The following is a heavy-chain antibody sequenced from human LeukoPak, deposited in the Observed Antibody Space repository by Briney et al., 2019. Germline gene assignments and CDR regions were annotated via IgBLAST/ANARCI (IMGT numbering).Heavy chain of an antibody. CDR2: IYYSGST. CDR3: ARGPLDPFNFDY. V-gene: IGHV4-59*01. CDR1: GGSISSYY. J-gene: IGHJ4*02. Sequence: PSETLSLTCTVSGGSISSYYWSWIRQPPGKGLVWIGYIYYSGSTNYNPSLKSRVTISVDTSKNQFSLKLSSVTAADTAVYYCARGPLDPFNFDYWGQGTLVTVSS.